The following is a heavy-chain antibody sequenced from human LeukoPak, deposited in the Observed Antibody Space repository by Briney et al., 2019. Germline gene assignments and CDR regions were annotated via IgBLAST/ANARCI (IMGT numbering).Heavy chain of an antibody. V-gene: IGHV3-30*02. CDR3: AKDSSPIVVVPAAMGIDY. D-gene: IGHD2-2*01. Sequence: PGGSLRLSFAPSGFTFSSYSMHWVRQAPGKGLEWVAFIRYDGSNKYYADSVKGRFTISRDNSKNTLYLQMNSLRAEDTAVYYCAKDSSPIVVVPAAMGIDYWGQGTLVTVSS. CDR1: GFTFSSYS. CDR2: IRYDGSNK. J-gene: IGHJ4*02.